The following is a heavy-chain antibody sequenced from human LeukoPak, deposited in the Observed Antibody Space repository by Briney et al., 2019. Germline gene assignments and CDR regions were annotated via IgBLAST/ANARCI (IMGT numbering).Heavy chain of an antibody. V-gene: IGHV4-59*08. J-gene: IGHJ6*02. Sequence: SETLSLTCTVSGGSISSYYWSWIRQPPGKGLEWIGYIYYSGSTNYNPSLKSRVTISVDTSKNQFSLKLSSVTAADTAVYYCARQRMVRGVNRYYYGMDVWGQGTTVTVSS. CDR1: GGSISSYY. CDR2: IYYSGST. D-gene: IGHD3-10*01. CDR3: ARQRMVRGVNRYYYGMDV.